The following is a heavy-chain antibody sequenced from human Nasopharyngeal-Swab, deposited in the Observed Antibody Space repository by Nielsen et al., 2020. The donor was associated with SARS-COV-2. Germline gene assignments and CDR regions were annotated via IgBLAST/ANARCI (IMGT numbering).Heavy chain of an antibody. J-gene: IGHJ6*03. CDR3: ARGVVTQYYYYYYYMDV. D-gene: IGHD2-2*01. CDR2: INHRGST. CDR1: GGSFSGYY. Sequence: SETLSLTCAVYGGSFSGYYWSWIRQRPGKGLEWIGEINHRGSTNYNPSLKSRVTISVDTSKNQFSLKLSSVTAADTAVYYCARGVVTQYYYYYYYMDVWGKGTTVTVS. V-gene: IGHV4-34*01.